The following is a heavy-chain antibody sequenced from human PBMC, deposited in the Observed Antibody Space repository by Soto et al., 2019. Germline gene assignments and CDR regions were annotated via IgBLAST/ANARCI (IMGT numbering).Heavy chain of an antibody. CDR3: AKRHYFGSGSFALAT. J-gene: IGHJ4*03. V-gene: IGHV3-23*01. CDR1: GFIFSSNA. Sequence: LRLSCAGSGFIFSSNAMSWVRQAPGKGLEWVSSVSGDGYASDYADSVKGRFTVSRQNSKNTLYLQMNSLRAEDTAVYYCAKRHYFGSGSFALATWGQGTLVTVSS. D-gene: IGHD3-10*01. CDR2: VSGDGYAS.